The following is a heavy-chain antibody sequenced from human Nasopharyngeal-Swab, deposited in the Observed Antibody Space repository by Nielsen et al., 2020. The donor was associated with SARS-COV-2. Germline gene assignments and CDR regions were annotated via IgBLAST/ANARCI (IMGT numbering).Heavy chain of an antibody. J-gene: IGHJ4*02. V-gene: IGHV6-1*01. CDR2: TYYRSKWYN. CDR1: GASVSSNSAA. CDR3: ARDRYCSGGSCSYYFDY. D-gene: IGHD2-15*01. Sequence: SETLSLTCAISGASVSSNSAAWNWIRQSPSRGLEWLGRTYYRSKWYNDYAVSVKSRITINPDTSKNQFSLQLNSVTPEDTAVYYCARDRYCSGGSCSYYFDYWGQGTLVTVSS.